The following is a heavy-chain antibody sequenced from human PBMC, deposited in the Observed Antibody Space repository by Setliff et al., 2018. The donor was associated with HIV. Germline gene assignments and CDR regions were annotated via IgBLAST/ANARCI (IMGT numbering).Heavy chain of an antibody. D-gene: IGHD3-16*01. CDR3: ARLGHTFGGPGY. CDR2: FYHSGST. V-gene: IGHV4-39*07. J-gene: IGHJ4*02. Sequence: SETLSLTCTVSGGSVSSSNYYWGWIRQPPGKGLEWIGSFYHSGSTYYNPSLRSRVTISVDTSKNQFSLKLSSVTAADTAVYYCARLGHTFGGPGYWGQGTLVTVSS. CDR1: GGSVSSSNYY.